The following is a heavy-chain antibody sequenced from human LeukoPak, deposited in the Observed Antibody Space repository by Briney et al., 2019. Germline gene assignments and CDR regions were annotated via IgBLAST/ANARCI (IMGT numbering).Heavy chain of an antibody. J-gene: IGHJ4*02. Sequence: ASVKVSCKASGGTFSSYAISWVRQAPGQGLEWMGRIFPILGIANYAQKFQGRVTITADKSTSTAYMELSSLRSEDTAVYYCARAPPSLTTVTTYYFDYWGQGTLVTVSS. CDR1: GGTFSSYA. V-gene: IGHV1-69*04. CDR3: ARAPPSLTTVTTYYFDY. D-gene: IGHD4-17*01. CDR2: IFPILGIA.